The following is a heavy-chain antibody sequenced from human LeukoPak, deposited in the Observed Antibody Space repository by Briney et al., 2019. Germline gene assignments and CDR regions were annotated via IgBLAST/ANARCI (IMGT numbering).Heavy chain of an antibody. CDR1: GYTLTELS. J-gene: IGHJ4*02. CDR3: ATTSDYYDSSGPPFDY. Sequence: ASVKVSCKVSGYTLTELSMHWVRQAPGKGLEWMGGFDPKDGETIYAQKFQGRVTMTEDTSTDTAYMELSSLRSEDTAVYYCATTSDYYDSSGPPFDYWGQGTLVTVSS. V-gene: IGHV1-24*01. D-gene: IGHD3-22*01. CDR2: FDPKDGET.